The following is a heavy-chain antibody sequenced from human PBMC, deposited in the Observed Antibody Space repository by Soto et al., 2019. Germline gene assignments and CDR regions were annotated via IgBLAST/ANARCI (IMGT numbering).Heavy chain of an antibody. D-gene: IGHD3-22*01. V-gene: IGHV5-51*01. CDR3: ASQRSYYYDSSTIDDAFDI. CDR2: IYPGDSDT. CDR1: GYSFTSYW. J-gene: IGHJ3*02. Sequence: GESLKISCKGSGYSFTSYWIGWVRQMPGKGLEWIGIIYPGDSDTRYSPSFQGQVTISADKSISTAYLQWSSLKASDTAMYYCASQRSYYYDSSTIDDAFDIWGQGTMVTV.